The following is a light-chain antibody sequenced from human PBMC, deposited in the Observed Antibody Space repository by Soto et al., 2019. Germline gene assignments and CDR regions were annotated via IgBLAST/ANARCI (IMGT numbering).Light chain of an antibody. J-gene: IGLJ2*01. CDR1: SSDVGGYNY. CDR2: DVS. CDR3: SSYTSNVV. Sequence: QSALTQLASVSGSPGQSITISCTGTSSDVGGYNYVSWYQQHPGKAPKLMIYDVSNRPSGVSNRFSGSKSGNTASLTISGLQAEDEADYYCSSYTSNVVFGGGTQLTVL. V-gene: IGLV2-14*01.